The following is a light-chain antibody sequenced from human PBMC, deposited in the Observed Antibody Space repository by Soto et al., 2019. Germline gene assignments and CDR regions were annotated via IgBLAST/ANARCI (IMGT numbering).Light chain of an antibody. Sequence: QSVLTQPASVSGSPVQSITTSYTVTGSDVRTYNLVSWYQQHPGKVPKLIIYEASKRPSGVSNRFSGSQPGNTASLTVSGLQAEDEADYYCCSYAGDKTYVFGSGTKVTVL. CDR3: CSYAGDKTYV. CDR2: EAS. CDR1: GSDVRTYNL. J-gene: IGLJ1*01. V-gene: IGLV2-23*01.